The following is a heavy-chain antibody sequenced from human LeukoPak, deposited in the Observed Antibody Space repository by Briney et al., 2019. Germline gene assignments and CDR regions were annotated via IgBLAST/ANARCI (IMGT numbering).Heavy chain of an antibody. CDR2: INHSGST. Sequence: PSETLSLTCAVYGGSFSGYYWSWIRQPPGKGLEWIGEINHSGSTNYNPSLKGRVTISVDTSKNQFSLKLSSVTAADTAVYYCARGSPELDYYDSSGYYRYFDYWGQGTLVTVSS. V-gene: IGHV4-34*01. CDR1: GGSFSGYY. CDR3: ARGSPELDYYDSSGYYRYFDY. D-gene: IGHD3-22*01. J-gene: IGHJ4*02.